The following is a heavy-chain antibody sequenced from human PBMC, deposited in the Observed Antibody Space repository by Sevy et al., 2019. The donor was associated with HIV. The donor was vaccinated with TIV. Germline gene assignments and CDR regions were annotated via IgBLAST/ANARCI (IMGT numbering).Heavy chain of an antibody. CDR1: GDTFTNNY. V-gene: IGHV1-46*01. J-gene: IGHJ4*02. CDR3: VRADPAQHFDS. Sequence: ASVKVSCKASGDTFTNNYMHWVRQAPGQGLEWMGIIDPSGGNASYAQKFQGRVSMTRDTSTSTIYLDLSSLRFEDTAVYYCVRADPAQHFDSWGQGTLVTVSS. CDR2: IDPSGGNA.